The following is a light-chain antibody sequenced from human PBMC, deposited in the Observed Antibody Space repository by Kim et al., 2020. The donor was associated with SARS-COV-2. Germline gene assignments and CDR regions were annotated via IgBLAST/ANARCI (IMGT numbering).Light chain of an antibody. J-gene: IGKJ5*01. CDR1: QDVNMW. V-gene: IGKV1-12*01. CDR2: AVS. CDR3: QQDSIFPIT. Sequence: AFVGDRVTITCRASQDVNMWLAWFQHKPGNAPKVLIYAVSNLQSGVPSRFRGDASGTDFTLTITSLQPEDSATYYCQQDSIFPITFGQGTRLEIK.